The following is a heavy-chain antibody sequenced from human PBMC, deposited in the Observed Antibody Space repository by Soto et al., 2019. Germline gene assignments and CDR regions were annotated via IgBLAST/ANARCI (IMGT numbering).Heavy chain of an antibody. CDR2: IEIFYMNT. D-gene: IGHD7-27*01. CDR1: GFSFNVYW. CDR3: ARENWAKGDY. Sequence: QVRLVESGGGLVKPGGSLRLSCAASGFSFNVYWMAWVRQAPGKGLEWVSTIEIFYMNTYYADSVKGRFTITRGNANGLIFLQMDSLRTDDTGVYYCARENWAKGDYWGPGAVVTVSS. V-gene: IGHV3-11*01. J-gene: IGHJ4*02.